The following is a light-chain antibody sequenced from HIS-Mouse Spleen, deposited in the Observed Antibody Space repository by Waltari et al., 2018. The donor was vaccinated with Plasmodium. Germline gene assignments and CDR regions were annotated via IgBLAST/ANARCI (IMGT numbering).Light chain of an antibody. CDR2: KDS. CDR3: YSAADNNLV. V-gene: IGLV3-27*01. Sequence: SYELTQPSSVSVSPGQTARITCSGDVLAKKYARWFQQQPGQAPVLVSDKDSERPSGIPERVSGYSSGTTVTLTISGAQVEDEADYYCYSAADNNLVFGGGTKLTVL. CDR1: VLAKKY. J-gene: IGLJ3*02.